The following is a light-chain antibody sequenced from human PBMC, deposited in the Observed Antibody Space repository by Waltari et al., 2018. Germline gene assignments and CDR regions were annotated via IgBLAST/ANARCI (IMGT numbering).Light chain of an antibody. CDR3: AAWDDSLNGVV. J-gene: IGLJ2*01. CDR1: SSNIGSNT. Sequence: QSVLTQPPSTSGTPGQRVTISCSGSSSNIGSNTVNWYQQLPGTAPKLLIYTNNRRPSGVPDRFSGSKSGTSASLAIRGLQAEDEAGYYCAAWDDSLNGVVFGGGTKLTVL. V-gene: IGLV1-44*01. CDR2: TNN.